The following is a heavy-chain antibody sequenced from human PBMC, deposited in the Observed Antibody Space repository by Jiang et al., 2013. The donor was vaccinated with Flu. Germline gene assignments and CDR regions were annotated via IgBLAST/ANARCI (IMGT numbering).Heavy chain of an antibody. CDR1: GGSISSYY. CDR3: ARLGSSSDIDY. V-gene: IGHV4-59*08. J-gene: IGHJ4*02. Sequence: GSGLVKPSETLSLTCTVSGGSISSYYWCWIRQPPGKGLEWIGYVSYSGSTNYNPSLKSRVTISLGTSNSQFSLKLTSVTAADTAVYYCARLGSSSDIDYWGQGTLVTVSS. D-gene: IGHD6-13*01. CDR2: VSYSGST.